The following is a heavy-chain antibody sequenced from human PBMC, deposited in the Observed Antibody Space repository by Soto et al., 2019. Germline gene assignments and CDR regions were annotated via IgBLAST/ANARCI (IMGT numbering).Heavy chain of an antibody. CDR1: GYTFTSYY. CDR2: INPSGGST. CDR3: AREISPGIAAACTGFDY. V-gene: IGHV1-46*01. J-gene: IGHJ4*02. Sequence: ASVKVSCKASGYTFTSYYMHWVRQAPGQGLEWMGIINPSGGSTSYAQKFQGRVTMTRDTSTSTVYMELSSLRSEDTAVYYFAREISPGIAAACTGFDYWGQGTLVTVSS. D-gene: IGHD6-13*01.